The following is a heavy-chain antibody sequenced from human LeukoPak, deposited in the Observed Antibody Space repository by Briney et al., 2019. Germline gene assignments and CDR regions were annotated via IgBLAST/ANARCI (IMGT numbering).Heavy chain of an antibody. D-gene: IGHD4-23*01. J-gene: IGHJ3*02. CDR3: ASTVVTSDAFDI. CDR1: GGSISSSSYY. Sequence: PSETLSLTCTVSGGSISSSSYYWGWIRQPPGKGLEWIGSIYYSGSTYYNPSLKSRVTISVDTSKNQFSLKLSSVTAADTAVYYCASTVVTSDAFDIWGQGTMVTVSS. V-gene: IGHV4-39*01. CDR2: IYYSGST.